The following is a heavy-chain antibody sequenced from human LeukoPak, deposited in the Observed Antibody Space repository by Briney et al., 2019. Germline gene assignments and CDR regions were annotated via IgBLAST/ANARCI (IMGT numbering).Heavy chain of an antibody. CDR1: GFTFSSYN. CDR2: ISSSGSTI. D-gene: IGHD3-3*01. V-gene: IGHV3-48*01. Sequence: PGGSLRLSCAASGFTFSSYNMNWVRQAPGKGLEWVSYISSSGSTIYYADSVKGRFTVSRDNANNSLSLQMNSLGAEDTAVYYCARSESGYRYWGQGTLVTVSS. J-gene: IGHJ4*02. CDR3: ARSESGYRY.